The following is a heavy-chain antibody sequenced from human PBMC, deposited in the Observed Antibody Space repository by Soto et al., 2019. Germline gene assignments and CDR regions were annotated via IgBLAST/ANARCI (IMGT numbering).Heavy chain of an antibody. CDR1: GGSISSYY. D-gene: IGHD3-10*01. CDR2: IYYSGST. CDR3: AQYGSGSWGALDI. J-gene: IGHJ3*02. V-gene: IGHV4-59*01. Sequence: SETLSLTCTVSGGSISSYYWSWIRQPPGKGLEWIGYIYYSGSTNYNPSLKSRVTISVDTSKNQFSLKLSSVTAADTAVYYCAQYGSGSWGALDIWGQGTMVTVSS.